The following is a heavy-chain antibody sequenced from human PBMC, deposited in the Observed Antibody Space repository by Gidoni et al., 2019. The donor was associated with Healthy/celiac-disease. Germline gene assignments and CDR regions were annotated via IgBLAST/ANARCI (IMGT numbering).Heavy chain of an antibody. J-gene: IGHJ5*02. V-gene: IGHV4-4*07. D-gene: IGHD2-2*01. CDR2: IYTSGST. CDR3: ARSPARYCSSTSCYLGNWFDP. CDR1: GCSISSYY. Sequence: QVQLQESGPGLVKPSETLSLTCTFSGCSISSYYWCWIRQPAGKGLEWIGRIYTSGSTNYNPSLKSRVTMSVDTSKNQFSLKLSSVTAADTAVYYCARSPARYCSSTSCYLGNWFDPWGQGTLVTVSS.